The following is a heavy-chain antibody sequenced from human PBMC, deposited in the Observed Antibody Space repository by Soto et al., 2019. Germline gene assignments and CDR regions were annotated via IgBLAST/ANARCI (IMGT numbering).Heavy chain of an antibody. V-gene: IGHV2-70*04. D-gene: IGHD5-18*01. J-gene: IGHJ4*02. CDR3: ARTIAYSYGAYYFDY. CDR1: GFSLSTTGMR. Sequence: GLALVNPTQALALTCTFSGFSLSTTGMRVSWIRQPPGKALEWLARIDWDDDKFYSTSLKTSLTISKDTSKNQVVLTMTNMDPVDTATYFCARTIAYSYGAYYFDYWGQGTLVTVSS. CDR2: IDWDDDK.